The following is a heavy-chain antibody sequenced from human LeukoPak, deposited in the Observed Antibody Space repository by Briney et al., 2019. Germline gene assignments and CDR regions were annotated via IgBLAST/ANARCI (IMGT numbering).Heavy chain of an antibody. V-gene: IGHV3-73*01. J-gene: IGHJ4*02. Sequence: GGSLRLSCAASGFTFSGSAMHWVRQASGKGLEWVGRIRSKANSYATAYAASVKGRFTISRDDSKNTAYLQMNSLKTEDTAVYYCTFLTGAVGATRGTRNWGQGTLVTVSS. CDR1: GFTFSGSA. CDR3: TFLTGAVGATRGTRN. CDR2: IRSKANSYAT. D-gene: IGHD1-26*01.